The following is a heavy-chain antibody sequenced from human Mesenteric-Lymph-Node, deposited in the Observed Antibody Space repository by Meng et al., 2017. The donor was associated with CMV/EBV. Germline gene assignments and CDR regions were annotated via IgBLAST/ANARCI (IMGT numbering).Heavy chain of an antibody. V-gene: IGHV4-61*01. Sequence: SETLSLTCTVSGGSISSSSYYWSWIRQPPRKGLEWIGYIYYSGSTNYNPSLKSRVTISVDTSKNQFSLKLSSVTAADTAVYYCARADYSSGWSDYYYGMDVWGQGTTVTVSS. CDR3: ARADYSSGWSDYYYGMDV. J-gene: IGHJ6*02. CDR2: IYYSGST. D-gene: IGHD6-19*01. CDR1: GGSISSSSYY.